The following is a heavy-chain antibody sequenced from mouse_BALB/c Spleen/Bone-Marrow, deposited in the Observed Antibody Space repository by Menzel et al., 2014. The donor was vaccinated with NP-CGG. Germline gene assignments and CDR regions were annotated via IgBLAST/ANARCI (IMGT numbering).Heavy chain of an antibody. D-gene: IGHD1-1*01. Sequence: VQLQQSGAELAKPGASVKMSCKASGYTFTNYWMHWVKQRPGQGLEWIGYINPSTGYTEYNQKFKDKATLTAVKSSSTAYMQLSSLTSEDSAVYYCTRIYYYGRDYLGQGATLTVSS. J-gene: IGHJ2*01. CDR1: GYTFTNYW. CDR2: INPSTGYT. V-gene: IGHV1-7*01. CDR3: TRIYYYGRDY.